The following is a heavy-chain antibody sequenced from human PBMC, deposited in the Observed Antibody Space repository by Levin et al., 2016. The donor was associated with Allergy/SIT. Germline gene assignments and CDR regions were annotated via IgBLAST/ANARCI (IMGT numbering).Heavy chain of an antibody. D-gene: IGHD2/OR15-2a*01. J-gene: IGHJ5*02. V-gene: IGHV4-34*01. CDR2: INHSGST. Sequence: PGKGLEWIGEINHSGSTNYNPSLKSRVTISVDTSKNQFSLKLSSVTAADTAVYYCARENPNWFDPWGQGTLVTVSS. CDR3: ARENPNWFDP.